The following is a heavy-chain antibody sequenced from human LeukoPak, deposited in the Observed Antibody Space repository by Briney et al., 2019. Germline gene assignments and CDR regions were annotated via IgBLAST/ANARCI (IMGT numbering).Heavy chain of an antibody. V-gene: IGHV3-30*02. CDR1: GFTFSSYG. CDR2: IWYDGSNK. D-gene: IGHD6-19*01. J-gene: IGHJ4*02. CDR3: AKGGEEWLVPDY. Sequence: PGGSLRLSCAASGFTFSSYGMHWVRQAPGKGLEWVAVIWYDGSNKYYADSVKGRFTISRDNSKNTLYLQMNSLRAEDTAVYYCAKGGEEWLVPDYWGQGTLVTVSS.